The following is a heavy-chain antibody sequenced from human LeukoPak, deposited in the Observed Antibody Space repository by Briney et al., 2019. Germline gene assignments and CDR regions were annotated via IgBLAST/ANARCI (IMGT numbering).Heavy chain of an antibody. D-gene: IGHD1-1*01. CDR1: GDSFSDYY. V-gene: IGHV4-59*01. CDR3: ARAMRWTSGPVELGWFDR. Sequence: SETLSLTCSVSGDSFSDYYWTWIRRPPGGRLEWIGHIYFRGTTKYNPSLKNRVTISVDTSKNQVPLTLTSVTAADTAVYYCARAMRWTSGPVELGWFDRWGQGTLVTVSS. J-gene: IGHJ5*02. CDR2: IYFRGTT.